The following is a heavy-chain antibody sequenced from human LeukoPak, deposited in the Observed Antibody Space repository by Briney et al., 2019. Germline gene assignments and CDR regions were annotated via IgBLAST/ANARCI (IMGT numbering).Heavy chain of an antibody. CDR1: GFTFRSYG. D-gene: IGHD6-19*01. J-gene: IGHJ4*02. V-gene: IGHV3-23*01. Sequence: PGRSLRLSCAASGFTFRSYGMHWVRQAPGKGLDWVSAIGSDGSTYYADSVKGRFTISRDNSKNTLYLQMNSLRGEDTAVYYCAKGKETSDWYNFDYWGQGTLVTVSS. CDR3: AKGKETSDWYNFDY. CDR2: IGSDGST.